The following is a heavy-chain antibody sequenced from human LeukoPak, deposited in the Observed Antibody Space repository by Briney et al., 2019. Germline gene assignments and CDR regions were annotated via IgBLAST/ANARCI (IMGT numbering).Heavy chain of an antibody. J-gene: IGHJ4*02. Sequence: GGSLRLSCAASGFTFSSYSMNWVRQAPGKGLEWVSSISSSSSYIYYADSVKGRFTISRDNANNSLYLQMNSLRAEDTAVYYCARAIRYYYDSSGYLDYWGQGTLVTVSS. CDR2: ISSSSSYI. V-gene: IGHV3-21*01. D-gene: IGHD3-22*01. CDR1: GFTFSSYS. CDR3: ARAIRYYYDSSGYLDY.